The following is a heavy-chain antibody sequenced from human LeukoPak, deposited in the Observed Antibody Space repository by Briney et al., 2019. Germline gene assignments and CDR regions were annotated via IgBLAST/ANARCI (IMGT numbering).Heavy chain of an antibody. V-gene: IGHV1-69*04. Sequence: SVKVSCKASGGTFSSYAISWVRQAPGQGLEWMGRIIPILGIANYAQKFQGRVTITADTSTSTAYMELRSLRSDDTAVYYCARDNPQERYSSGWYQGLPYFDYWGQGTLVTVSS. J-gene: IGHJ4*02. CDR1: GGTFSSYA. D-gene: IGHD6-19*01. CDR3: ARDNPQERYSSGWYQGLPYFDY. CDR2: IIPILGIA.